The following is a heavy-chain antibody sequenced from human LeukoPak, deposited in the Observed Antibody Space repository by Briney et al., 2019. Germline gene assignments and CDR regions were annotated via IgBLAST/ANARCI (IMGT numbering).Heavy chain of an antibody. D-gene: IGHD1-26*01. CDR1: GGSISSYY. CDR3: ARHCGVGATLCYFDY. CDR2: IYTSGST. V-gene: IGHV4-4*09. Sequence: SETLSLTCTVSGGSISSYYWSWIRQPPGKELEWIGYIYTSGSTNYNPSLKSRVTISVDTSKNQFSLKLSSVTAADTAVYYCARHCGVGATLCYFDYWGQGTLVTVSS. J-gene: IGHJ4*02.